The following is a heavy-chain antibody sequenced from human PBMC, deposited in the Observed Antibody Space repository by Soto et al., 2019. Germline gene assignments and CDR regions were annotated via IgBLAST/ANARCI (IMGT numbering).Heavy chain of an antibody. J-gene: IGHJ4*02. Sequence: EVQLVESGGGLVQPGRSLRLSFVASGFTADDYAMHWGRQAPGKGLEWVSGISSNSDTIDYADYVKGRFTISRDNAKNSLFLQMNSLRPEDTALYYCAKDMKWGAMTTVHYFDSWGQGTLVTVSS. V-gene: IGHV3-9*02. CDR2: ISSNSDTI. D-gene: IGHD4-17*01. CDR3: AKDMKWGAMTTVHYFDS. CDR1: GFTADDYA.